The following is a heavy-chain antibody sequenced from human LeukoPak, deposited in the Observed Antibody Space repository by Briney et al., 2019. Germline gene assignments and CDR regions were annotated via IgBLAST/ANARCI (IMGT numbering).Heavy chain of an antibody. CDR2: INPNSGGT. J-gene: IGHJ3*02. CDR1: GYTFTGYY. CDR3: ASAHQVSDAFDI. Sequence: ASVKVSCKASGYTFTGYYMHWVRQAPGQGLEWMGWINPNSGGTNYAQKLQGWVTMTRDTSISTAYMELSRLRSDDTAVYYCASAHQVSDAFDIWGQGTMVTVSS. V-gene: IGHV1-2*04.